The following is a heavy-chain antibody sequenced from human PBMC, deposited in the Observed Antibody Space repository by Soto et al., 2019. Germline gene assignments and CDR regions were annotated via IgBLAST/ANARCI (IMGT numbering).Heavy chain of an antibody. CDR1: GASIRSTDYY. CDR2: VYYTGST. CDR3: VRPAREGAVAPHWFDR. Sequence: SETLSLTCTVSGASIRSTDYYWSWIRQAPGKGLEWIGYVYYTGSTYYNPSLMSRLTISVDTSKNQFSLKLTSVTAAETAVYYCVRPAREGAVAPHWFDRWGHGTQVPVS. J-gene: IGHJ5*02. V-gene: IGHV4-30-4*01.